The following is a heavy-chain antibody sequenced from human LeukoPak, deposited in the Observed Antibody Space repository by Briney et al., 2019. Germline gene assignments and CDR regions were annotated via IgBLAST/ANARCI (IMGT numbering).Heavy chain of an antibody. CDR3: AKKSSVACALDY. Sequence: GGSLRLSCAASGFTFDDYAMHWVRQAPGKGLEWVSGISWNSGSIGYADSVKGRFTISRDNAKNSLYLQMNSLRAEDTALYYCAKKSSVACALDYWGQGTLVTVSS. V-gene: IGHV3-9*01. D-gene: IGHD4-23*01. J-gene: IGHJ4*02. CDR2: ISWNSGSI. CDR1: GFTFDDYA.